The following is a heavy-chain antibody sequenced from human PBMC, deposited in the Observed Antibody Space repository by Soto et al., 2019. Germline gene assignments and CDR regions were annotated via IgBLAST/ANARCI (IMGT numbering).Heavy chain of an antibody. V-gene: IGHV3-33*01. CDR2: IWYDGSKK. CDR3: ARGLRWFGEGEKDY. CDR1: GFSFSSHG. Sequence: GGSLRLSCAASGFSFSSHGMHWVRQAPGKGLEWVAVIWYDGSKKYYADSVKGRFTISRDNSKNTLYLQMSSLRAEDTAVYYCARGLRWFGEGEKDYWGQGTLVTVSS. D-gene: IGHD3-10*01. J-gene: IGHJ4*02.